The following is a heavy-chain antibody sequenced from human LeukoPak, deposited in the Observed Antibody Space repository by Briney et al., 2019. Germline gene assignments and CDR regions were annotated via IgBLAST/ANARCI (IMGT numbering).Heavy chain of an antibody. Sequence: PSETLSLTCTVSGGSINSSSYYWGWIRQPPGKGLEWIGSIYYSGSTYYNPSLKSRVTISVDTSKNQFSLKLSSVTAADTAVYYCARFYDSSANFDYWGQGTLVTVSS. CDR2: IYYSGST. CDR1: GGSINSSSYY. V-gene: IGHV4-39*07. CDR3: ARFYDSSANFDY. D-gene: IGHD3-22*01. J-gene: IGHJ4*02.